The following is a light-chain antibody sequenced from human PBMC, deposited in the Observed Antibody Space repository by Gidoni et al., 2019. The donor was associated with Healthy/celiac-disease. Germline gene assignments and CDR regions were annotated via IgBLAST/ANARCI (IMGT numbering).Light chain of an antibody. V-gene: IGKV1-39*01. CDR3: QQSCSTLPT. J-gene: IGKJ3*01. Sequence: DIQMTQSPSSLSASVGDRVTITCRASQSISSYLNWYQQKPGKAPKLLIYAASSLQSGVPSRFSGSGSGTDFTLTISSLQPEDFATYYCQQSCSTLPTFGPGTKVDIK. CDR1: QSISSY. CDR2: AAS.